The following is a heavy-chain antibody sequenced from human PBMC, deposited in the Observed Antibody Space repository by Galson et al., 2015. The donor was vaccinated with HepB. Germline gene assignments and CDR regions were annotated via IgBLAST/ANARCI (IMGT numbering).Heavy chain of an antibody. Sequence: SLRLSCAASGFTFSSYAMHWVRQAPGKGLEWVAVISYDGSNKYYADSVKGRFTISRDNSKNTLYLQMNSLRAEDTAVYYCAEGGEVGANWGGGLDYWGQGTLVTVSS. CDR1: GFTFSSYA. CDR2: ISYDGSNK. D-gene: IGHD1-26*01. V-gene: IGHV3-30-3*01. J-gene: IGHJ4*02. CDR3: AEGGEVGANWGGGLDY.